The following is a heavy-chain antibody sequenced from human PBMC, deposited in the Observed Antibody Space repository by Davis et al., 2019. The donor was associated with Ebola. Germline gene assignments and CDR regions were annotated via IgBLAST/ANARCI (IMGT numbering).Heavy chain of an antibody. D-gene: IGHD6-19*01. Sequence: LSLTCAVYGGSFSGYYWSWIRQPPGKGLEWVSYISSSGSTTYYGDSVKGRFTISRDNAKNSLDLQMNSLRAEDTAVYYCARDNGYSSGWYVGDWGQGTLVTVSS. J-gene: IGHJ4*02. CDR3: ARDNGYSSGWYVGD. V-gene: IGHV3-11*04. CDR2: ISSSGSTT. CDR1: GGSFSGYY.